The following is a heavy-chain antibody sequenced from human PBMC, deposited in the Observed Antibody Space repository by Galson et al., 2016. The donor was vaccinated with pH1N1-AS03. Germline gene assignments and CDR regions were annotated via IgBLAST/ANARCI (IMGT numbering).Heavy chain of an antibody. CDR3: ARGKRDDV. Sequence: SLRLSCAASGFTVSNNYVAWVRQAPGKGLEWVSVIYGGGGTHYADSVKGRFTISRDNSKNTVHPQMSSLRAEDTAIYYCARGKRDDVWGEGTLVTVSS. J-gene: IGHJ4*02. V-gene: IGHV3-66*01. CDR1: GFTVSNNY. CDR2: IYGGGGT. D-gene: IGHD1-1*01.